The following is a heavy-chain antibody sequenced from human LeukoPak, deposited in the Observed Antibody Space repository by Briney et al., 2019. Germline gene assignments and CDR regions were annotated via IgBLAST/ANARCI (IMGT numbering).Heavy chain of an antibody. Sequence: GGSLRLSCAASGFTFSSYWMTWVRQAPGKGLEWVANIKEDGSEKYYLDSVKGRFTISRDNAKNLLSLQMNSLRAEDTAVYYCARNYFDYWGQGTLVTASS. V-gene: IGHV3-7*01. CDR3: ARNYFDY. CDR1: GFTFSSYW. J-gene: IGHJ4*02. CDR2: IKEDGSEK.